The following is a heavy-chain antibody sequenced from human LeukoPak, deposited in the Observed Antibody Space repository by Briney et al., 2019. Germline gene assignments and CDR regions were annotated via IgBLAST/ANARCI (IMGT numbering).Heavy chain of an antibody. CDR3: ARDSVFAYSLHGSGYSLDY. CDR1: GYTFTSYG. J-gene: IGHJ4*02. V-gene: IGHV1-18*01. D-gene: IGHD3-22*01. CDR2: ISAYNGNT. Sequence: GASVKVSCKASGYTFTSYGISWVRQAPGQGLEWMGWISAYNGNTNYAQKLEGRVHIAPDPYTSRAYLELRSLRSDDPAVYYCARDSVFAYSLHGSGYSLDYWGQGTLVTVSS.